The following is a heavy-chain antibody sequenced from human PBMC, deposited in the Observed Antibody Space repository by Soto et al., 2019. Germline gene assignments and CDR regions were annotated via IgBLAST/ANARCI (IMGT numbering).Heavy chain of an antibody. CDR3: AEVRDYYDSTGWFDP. Sequence: EVQLLESGGGLVQPGGSLRLSCAASGFTFSSYAMSWVRQAPGKGLEWVSAISGSGGSTYYADSVKGRFTISRDNSKNTLYLQMNSLRAEDTAVYYCAEVRDYYDSTGWFDPWGQGTLVTVSS. V-gene: IGHV3-23*01. D-gene: IGHD3-22*01. CDR1: GFTFSSYA. CDR2: ISGSGGST. J-gene: IGHJ5*02.